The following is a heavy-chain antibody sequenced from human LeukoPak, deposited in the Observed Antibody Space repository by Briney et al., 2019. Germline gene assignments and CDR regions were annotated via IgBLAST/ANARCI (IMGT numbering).Heavy chain of an antibody. D-gene: IGHD1-26*01. J-gene: IGHJ3*02. CDR1: GFTFSNYW. CDR2: MKQDGSET. Sequence: GGSLRLSCAASGFTFSNYWMSWVRQAPGKGLEWVANMKQDGSETYYVDSVKGRFTISRDNAKNSLYLQMNSLRAEDTAVYYCTRSGRGGAFDIWGQGTMVTVSS. V-gene: IGHV3-7*01. CDR3: TRSGRGGAFDI.